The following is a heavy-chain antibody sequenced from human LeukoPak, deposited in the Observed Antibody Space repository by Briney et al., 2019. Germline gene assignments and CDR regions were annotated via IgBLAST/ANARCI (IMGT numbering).Heavy chain of an antibody. CDR3: ARDHRNYYDSDYGMDV. CDR2: IYSGGST. J-gene: IGHJ6*02. Sequence: GGSLRLSCAASGFTVSNNYMSWVRQAPGKGLGWVSVIYSGGSTYYADSVKGRFTISRDNSKNTLYLHMNSLRAEDTAVYYCARDHRNYYDSDYGMDVWGQGTTVTVSS. V-gene: IGHV3-53*01. D-gene: IGHD3-22*01. CDR1: GFTVSNNY.